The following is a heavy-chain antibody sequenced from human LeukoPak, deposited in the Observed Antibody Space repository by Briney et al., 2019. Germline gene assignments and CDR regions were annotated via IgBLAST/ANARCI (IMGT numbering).Heavy chain of an antibody. V-gene: IGHV4-39*07. CDR1: GGSISSSSYS. CDR2: IYYSGNT. D-gene: IGHD3-9*01. Sequence: SETLSLTCTVSGGSISSSSYSWGWIRQPPGKGLEWIGSIYYSGNTYYNPSLKSRVTISVDTSKNQFSLKLSSVTAAGTAVYYCASVSTFYDILTGYYPYHFDYWGQGTLVTVSS. J-gene: IGHJ4*02. CDR3: ASVSTFYDILTGYYPYHFDY.